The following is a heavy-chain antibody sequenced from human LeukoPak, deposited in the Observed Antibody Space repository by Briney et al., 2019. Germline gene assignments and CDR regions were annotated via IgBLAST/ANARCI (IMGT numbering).Heavy chain of an antibody. CDR2: IIPIFGTA. CDR3: ARGTELPGVDY. CDR1: GYTFTSYG. J-gene: IGHJ4*02. V-gene: IGHV1-69*13. D-gene: IGHD1-26*01. Sequence: ASVKVSCKASGYTFTSYGISWVRQAPGQGLEWMGGIIPIFGTANYAQKFQGRVTITADESTSTAYMELSSLRSEDTAVYYRARGTELPGVDYWGQGTLVTVSS.